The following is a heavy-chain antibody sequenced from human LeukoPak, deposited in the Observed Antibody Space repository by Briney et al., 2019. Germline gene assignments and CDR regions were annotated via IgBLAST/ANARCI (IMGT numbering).Heavy chain of an antibody. J-gene: IGHJ4*02. D-gene: IGHD2-15*01. V-gene: IGHV3-23*01. CDR2: ISGSGGST. CDR1: GFIFNNYD. Sequence: GESLRLSCVVSGFIFNNYDMSWVRQAPGKGLEWVSAISGSGGSTYYADSVKGRFTISRDNSKNTLYLQMNSLRGEDTAIYYCAKVTVTMAATGDYWGQGTLVTVSS. CDR3: AKVTVTMAATGDY.